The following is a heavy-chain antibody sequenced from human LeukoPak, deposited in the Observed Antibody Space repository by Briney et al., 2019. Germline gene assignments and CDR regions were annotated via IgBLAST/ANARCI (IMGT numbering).Heavy chain of an antibody. CDR3: ARGTTYGGNPFDY. CDR2: IYTSGST. V-gene: IGHV4-61*02. J-gene: IGHJ4*02. CDR1: GGSISSGSYY. Sequence: SQTLSLTCTVSGGSISSGSYYWSWIRQPAGKGLEWIGRIYTSGSTNYNPSLKSRVTISVDTSKNQFSPKLSSVTAADTAVYYCARGTTYGGNPFDYWGQGTLVTVSS. D-gene: IGHD4-23*01.